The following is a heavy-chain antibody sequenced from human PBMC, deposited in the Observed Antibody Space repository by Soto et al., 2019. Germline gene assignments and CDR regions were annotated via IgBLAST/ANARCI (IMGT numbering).Heavy chain of an antibody. CDR3: ARARLRAVYAFDI. CDR1: GGSVSSGAYY. Sequence: QVQLQESDAGLVKASQTLSLTCTVSGGSVSSGAYYWTWIRQRPGKGLEWIGYIYYSGSTYYRTSLGSRLSISLVTSENRFSLRLSSVTAADTAMYCCARARLRAVYAFDIWGQGTMVTVSS. J-gene: IGHJ3*02. D-gene: IGHD5-12*01. V-gene: IGHV4-31*03. CDR2: IYYSGST.